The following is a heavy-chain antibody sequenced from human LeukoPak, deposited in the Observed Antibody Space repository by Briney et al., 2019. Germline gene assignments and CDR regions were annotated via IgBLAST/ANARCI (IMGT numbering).Heavy chain of an antibody. CDR2: IYHSGNT. Sequence: SETLSLTCTVSGGSISGSRYYWGWIRQPPGKGLEWIASIYHSGNTYYNPSLKSRVTISVDTSENQCSLKLSSVTAADTAVYYCARLVGSTGAFDIWGQGTMVTVSS. D-gene: IGHD1-26*01. CDR3: ARLVGSTGAFDI. V-gene: IGHV4-39*01. CDR1: GGSISGSRYY. J-gene: IGHJ3*02.